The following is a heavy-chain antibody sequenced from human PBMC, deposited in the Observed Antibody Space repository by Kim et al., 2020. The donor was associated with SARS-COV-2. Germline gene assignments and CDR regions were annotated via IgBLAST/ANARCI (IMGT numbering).Heavy chain of an antibody. CDR3: ARKVRSGSYTGDAFDI. CDR1: GGSISSSNW. Sequence: SETLSLTCAVSGGSISSSNWWSWVRQPPGKGLEWIGEIYHSGSTNYNPSLKSRVTISVDKSKNQFSLKLSSVTAADTAVYYCARKVRSGSYTGDAFDIWGQGTMVTVSS. D-gene: IGHD1-26*01. CDR2: IYHSGST. V-gene: IGHV4-4*02. J-gene: IGHJ3*02.